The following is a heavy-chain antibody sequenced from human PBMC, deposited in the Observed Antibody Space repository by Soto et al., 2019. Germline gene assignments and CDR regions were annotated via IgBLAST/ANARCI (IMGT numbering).Heavy chain of an antibody. CDR3: ARVEQDSVRILYY. CDR2: TYYRSKWYY. Sequence: SQTPSLICAITGASVSSNSAGWSWVRQSPSRGLEWLGRTYYRSKWYYEYAVSGRGRITINPDTSKNQYSLQLNSVTPEDTAVYFCARVEQDSVRILYYWGQETLVTVSS. CDR1: GASVSSNSAG. V-gene: IGHV6-1*01. D-gene: IGHD1-26*01. J-gene: IGHJ4*01.